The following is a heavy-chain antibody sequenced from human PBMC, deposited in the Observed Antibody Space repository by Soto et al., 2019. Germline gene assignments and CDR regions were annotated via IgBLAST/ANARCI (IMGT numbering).Heavy chain of an antibody. D-gene: IGHD3-10*01. CDR2: VDHSGRT. CDR1: GYSINSDYY. J-gene: IGHJ4*02. V-gene: IGHV4-38-2*01. Sequence: SETLSLTCAVSGYSINSDYYWGWIRQPPGKGLEWIESVDHSGRTYYSPSLRSRLTIFIDTSKNQFSLRLTSVTAADTAMYFCAKKGYYPSGKINLFDSWGPGTLVTVSS. CDR3: AKKGYYPSGKINLFDS.